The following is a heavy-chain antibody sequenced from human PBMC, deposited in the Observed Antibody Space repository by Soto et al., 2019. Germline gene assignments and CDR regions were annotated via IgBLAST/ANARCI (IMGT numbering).Heavy chain of an antibody. J-gene: IGHJ4*02. CDR1: GGSISSSSYY. CDR2: IYYSGST. V-gene: IGHV4-39*01. D-gene: IGHD2-15*01. CDR3: ASPLGYCSGGSCSSVDS. Sequence: QLQLQESGPGLVKPSETLSLTCTVSGGSISSSSYYWGWIRQPPGKGLEWIGSIYYSGSTYYNPSLKSRVTLSVDTSKNQFSLKLSSVTAADTAVYYCASPLGYCSGGSCSSVDSWGQGTLVTVSS.